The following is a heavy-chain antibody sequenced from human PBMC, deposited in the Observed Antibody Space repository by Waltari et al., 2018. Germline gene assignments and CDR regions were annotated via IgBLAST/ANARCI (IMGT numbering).Heavy chain of an antibody. CDR1: GYSISSGYY. CDR2: IYHSGST. Sequence: QVQLQESGPGLVKPSETLSLTCAVSGYSISSGYYWGWTRQPPGKGLEWIGSIYHSGSTFYNPSLKSRVTISVDTSKNQFSLKLSSVTAADTAVYYCARGVITIFGVESDDAFDIWGQGTMVTVSS. CDR3: ARGVITIFGVESDDAFDI. V-gene: IGHV4-38-2*01. J-gene: IGHJ3*02. D-gene: IGHD3-3*01.